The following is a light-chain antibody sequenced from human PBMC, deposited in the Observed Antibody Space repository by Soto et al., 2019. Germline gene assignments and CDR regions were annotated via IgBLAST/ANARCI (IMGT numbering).Light chain of an antibody. CDR1: SSNIGSNY. V-gene: IGLV1-47*01. Sequence: QSVLTQPPSASGTPGQRVTISCSGSSSNIGSNYVYWYQQLPGTAPKLIIYRNNQRPSGGPDRFSGSKSGTSASLAISGLRSEDEADYDGAAWDDSLSGPVFGGGTQLTVL. CDR3: AAWDDSLSGPV. CDR2: RNN. J-gene: IGLJ7*01.